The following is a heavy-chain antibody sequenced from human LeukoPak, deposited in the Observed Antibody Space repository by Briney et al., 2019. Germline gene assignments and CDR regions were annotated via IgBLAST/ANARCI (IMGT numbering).Heavy chain of an antibody. CDR2: IYYSGGT. V-gene: IGHV4-39*07. D-gene: IGHD3-10*01. CDR3: ARDLSDYYGSGSYRPIDAFDI. Sequence: PSETLSLTCTVSGGSISRSSYYWGWIRQPPGKGLEWIGNIYYSGGTFYNPSLKSRVTISIDTSKNQFSLKLSPVTAADTAVYYCARDLSDYYGSGSYRPIDAFDIWGQGTMVTVSS. CDR1: GGSISRSSYY. J-gene: IGHJ3*02.